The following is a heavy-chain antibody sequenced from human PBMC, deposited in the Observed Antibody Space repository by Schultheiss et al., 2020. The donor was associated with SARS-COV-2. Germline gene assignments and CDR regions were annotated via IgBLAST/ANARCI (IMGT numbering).Heavy chain of an antibody. V-gene: IGHV3-11*06. D-gene: IGHD2-15*01. CDR3: ARTVGNIDY. CDR1: GFTFSDYY. J-gene: IGHJ4*02. CDR2: ISSSSSYI. Sequence: GESLKISCAASGFTFSDYYMSWIRQAPGKGLEWVSSISSSSSYIYYADSVKGRFTISRDNAKNSLYLQMNSLRAEDTAVYYCARTVGNIDYWGQGTLVTVSS.